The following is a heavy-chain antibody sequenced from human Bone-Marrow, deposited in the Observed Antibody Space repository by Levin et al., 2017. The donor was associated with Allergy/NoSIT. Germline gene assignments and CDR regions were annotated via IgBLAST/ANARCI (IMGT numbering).Heavy chain of an antibody. V-gene: IGHV3-21*01. CDR3: ASSRYSSSSRYYYYGMDV. D-gene: IGHD6-6*01. CDR1: GFTFSSYS. J-gene: IGHJ6*02. CDR2: ISSSSSYI. Sequence: GGSLRLSCAASGFTFSSYSMNWVRQAPGKGLEWVSSISSSSSYIYYADSVKGRFTTSRDNAKNSLYLQMNSLRAEDTAVYYCASSRYSSSSRYYYYGMDVWGQGTTVTVSS.